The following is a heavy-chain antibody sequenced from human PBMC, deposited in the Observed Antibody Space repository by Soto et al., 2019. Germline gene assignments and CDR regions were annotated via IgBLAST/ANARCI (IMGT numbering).Heavy chain of an antibody. CDR1: GGSISSGGYY. Sequence: LSLTCTVSGGSISSGGYYWSWIRQHPGKGLEWIGYIYYSGSTNYNPSLKSRVTISVDTSKNQFSLKLSSVTAADTAVYYCARDRRYSSGWYLPYGMDVWGQGTTVTVSS. V-gene: IGHV4-31*03. CDR2: IYYSGST. D-gene: IGHD6-19*01. CDR3: ARDRRYSSGWYLPYGMDV. J-gene: IGHJ6*02.